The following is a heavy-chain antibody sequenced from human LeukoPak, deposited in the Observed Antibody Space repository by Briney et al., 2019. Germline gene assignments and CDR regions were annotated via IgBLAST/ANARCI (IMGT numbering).Heavy chain of an antibody. Sequence: SETLSLTCAVSGGSISSSNWWSWVRPPPGKGLEWIGEIYHSGSTNYNPSLKSRVTISVDKSKNQFSLKLSSVTAADTAVYYCARGRGIYYGSGSYYKIGPVDYWGQGTLVTVSS. CDR3: ARGRGIYYGSGSYYKIGPVDY. J-gene: IGHJ4*02. CDR1: GGSISSSNW. D-gene: IGHD3-10*01. V-gene: IGHV4-4*02. CDR2: IYHSGST.